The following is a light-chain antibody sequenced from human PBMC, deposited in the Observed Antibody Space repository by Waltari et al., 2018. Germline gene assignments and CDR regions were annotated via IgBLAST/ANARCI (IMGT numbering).Light chain of an antibody. CDR3: QVWHSREHVV. CDR1: SIGSQS. V-gene: IGLV3-21*02. J-gene: IGLJ2*01. CDR2: DDS. Sequence: SYVLTQPPSVSVAPGQTAKITFGGNSIGSQSLPWYHQKPGQAPILVIYDDSARPSGIPERVSGSNSGNTATLTISGVEAGDEADYYCQVWHSREHVVFGGGTRVTVL.